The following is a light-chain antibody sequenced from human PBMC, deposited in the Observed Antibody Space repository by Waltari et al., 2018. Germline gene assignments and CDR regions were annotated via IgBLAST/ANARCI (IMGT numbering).Light chain of an antibody. Sequence: VILTQSPATLSLSPGERATLSCRASQSVSSYLAWYQQKPGQAPRLLIYGASSRATGIPDRFSGSGSGTEFTLTISSLEPEDCAVYYCQKYSSSPYSFGQGTKVEIK. CDR1: QSVSSY. V-gene: IGKV3-20*01. J-gene: IGKJ2*03. CDR3: QKYSSSPYS. CDR2: GAS.